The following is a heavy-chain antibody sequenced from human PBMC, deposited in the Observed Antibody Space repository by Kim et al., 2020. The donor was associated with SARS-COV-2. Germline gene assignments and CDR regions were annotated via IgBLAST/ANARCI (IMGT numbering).Heavy chain of an antibody. Sequence: SETLSLTCTVSGGSISSYYWSWIRQPPGKGLEWIGYIYYSGSTNYNPSLKSRVTISVDTSKNQFSLKLSSVTAADTAVYYCARDLWATVTTRPPYGMDVWGQGTTVTVSS. CDR2: IYYSGST. J-gene: IGHJ6*02. CDR1: GGSISSYY. D-gene: IGHD4-17*01. V-gene: IGHV4-59*01. CDR3: ARDLWATVTTRPPYGMDV.